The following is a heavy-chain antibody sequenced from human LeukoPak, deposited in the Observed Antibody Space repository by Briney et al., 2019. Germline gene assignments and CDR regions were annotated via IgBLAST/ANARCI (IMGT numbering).Heavy chain of an antibody. CDR1: GFTFSNYW. CDR3: TRTTTTADWYFDL. J-gene: IGHJ2*01. V-gene: IGHV3-74*01. D-gene: IGHD1-1*01. CDR2: INSDGSST. Sequence: GGSLRLSCAVSGFTFSNYWMYWVRQAPEKRLVWVARINSDGSSTTYADSVEGRFTISRDNTKSMLHLQMHSLRVDDSAVYFCTRTTTTADWYFDLWGRGTLVTVSS.